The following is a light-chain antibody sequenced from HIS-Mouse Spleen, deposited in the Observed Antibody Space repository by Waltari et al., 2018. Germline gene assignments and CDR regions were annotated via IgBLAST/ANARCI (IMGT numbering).Light chain of an antibody. J-gene: IGKJ2*01. V-gene: IGKV3-15*01. CDR2: GAS. CDR1: QSVSSN. CDR3: QQYNNWPPYT. Sequence: ELVMTHSPDTLSASPGERATLSCRASQSVSSNLAWYQQKPGQPPRLLIYGASTRATGIPARFSGSGSGTEFTLTISSLQSEDFAVYYCQQYNNWPPYTFGQGTKLEIK.